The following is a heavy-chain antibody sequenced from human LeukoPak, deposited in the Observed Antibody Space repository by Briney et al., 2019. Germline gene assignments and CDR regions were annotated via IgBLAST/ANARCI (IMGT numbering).Heavy chain of an antibody. J-gene: IGHJ4*02. CDR2: IYTSGGT. V-gene: IGHV4-4*09. D-gene: IGHD3-9*01. CDR1: GGSISSYY. CDR3: ARHAVDYDILTGSLYFDY. Sequence: SETLSLTCTVSGGSISSYYWSWIRQPPGKGLEWIGYIYTSGGTNYNPSLKSRVTISVDTSKNQFSLKLSSVTAADTAVYYCARHAVDYDILTGSLYFDYWGQGTLVTVSS.